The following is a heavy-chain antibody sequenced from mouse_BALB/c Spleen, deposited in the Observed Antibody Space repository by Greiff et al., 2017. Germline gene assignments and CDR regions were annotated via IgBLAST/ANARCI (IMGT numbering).Heavy chain of an antibody. CDR3: NAGGYGSFSWFAY. CDR2: IDPENGDT. J-gene: IGHJ3*01. CDR1: GFNIKDYY. V-gene: IGHV14-4*02. Sequence: EVQLQQSGAELVRSGASVKLSCTASGFNIKDYYMHWVKQRPEQGLEWIGWIDPENGDTEYAPKFQGKATMTADTSSNTAYLQLSSLTSEDTAVYYCNAGGYGSFSWFAYWGQGTLVTVSA. D-gene: IGHD1-1*01.